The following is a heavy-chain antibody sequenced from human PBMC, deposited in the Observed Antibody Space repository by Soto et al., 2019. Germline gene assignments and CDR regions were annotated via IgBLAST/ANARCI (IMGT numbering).Heavy chain of an antibody. D-gene: IGHD5-18*01. CDR2: IYPGDSDT. Sequence: PGEFLKISCKGSGYSFTSYWIGWVRQMPGKGLEWMGIIYPGDSDTRYSPSFQGQVTISADKSISTAYLQWSSLKASDTAMYYCARLDTAMATGYYYYYMDVWGKGTTVTVSS. CDR1: GYSFTSYW. J-gene: IGHJ6*03. CDR3: ARLDTAMATGYYYYYMDV. V-gene: IGHV5-51*01.